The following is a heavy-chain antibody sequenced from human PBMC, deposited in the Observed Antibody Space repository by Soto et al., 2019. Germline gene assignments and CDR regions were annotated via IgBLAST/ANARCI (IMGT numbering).Heavy chain of an antibody. CDR3: ASLPYGNWFDP. D-gene: IGHD4-17*01. CDR2: TYYRSKWYN. V-gene: IGHV6-1*01. Sequence: TLSLTCSISGDSVSSDSAASSWIRQSPSRGLEWLGRTYYRSKWYNNYAVSLKSRMTIIPDTSKNQFSLKLSSVTAADTAVYYCASLPYGNWFDPWGQGTLVTVSS. CDR1: GDSVSSDSAA. J-gene: IGHJ5*02.